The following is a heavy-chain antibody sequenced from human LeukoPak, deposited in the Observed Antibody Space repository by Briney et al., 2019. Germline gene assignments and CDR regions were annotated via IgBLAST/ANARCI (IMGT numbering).Heavy chain of an antibody. D-gene: IGHD3-10*01. J-gene: IGHJ5*02. CDR3: AREEFHLVSLDP. Sequence: ASVKVSCKASGYTFSDYGVSWVRQAPGQGLEWLGWISAYNGNTDYAQNFQGRITMTTDKSTRTAYLELRSLRPDDTALYYCAREEFHLVSLDPWGQGTLVTVSS. CDR1: GYTFSDYG. CDR2: ISAYNGNT. V-gene: IGHV1-18*01.